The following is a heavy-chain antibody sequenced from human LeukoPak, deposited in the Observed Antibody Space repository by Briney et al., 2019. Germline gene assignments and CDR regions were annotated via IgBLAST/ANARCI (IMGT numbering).Heavy chain of an antibody. CDR1: GFTVSSNS. J-gene: IGHJ5*02. Sequence: QPGGSLRLSCAASGFTVSSNSMSWVRQAPGKGLEWVSDIYSGGSTYYADSVKGRFTISRDNSKNTLYLQMNSLRAEDTAIYYCARTPTERHDPSGSSYFWFDPWGQGTLVTVSS. V-gene: IGHV3-53*01. CDR3: ARTPTERHDPSGSSYFWFDP. CDR2: IYSGGST. D-gene: IGHD3-10*01.